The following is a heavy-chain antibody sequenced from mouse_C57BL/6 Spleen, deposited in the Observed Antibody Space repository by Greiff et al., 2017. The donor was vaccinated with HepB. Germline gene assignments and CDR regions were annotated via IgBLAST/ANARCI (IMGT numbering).Heavy chain of an antibody. V-gene: IGHV1-22*01. J-gene: IGHJ1*03. D-gene: IGHD1-1*01. CDR2: INPNNGGT. Sequence: EVQVVESGPELVKPGASVKMSCKASGYTFTDYNMHWVKQSHGKSLEWIGDINPNNGGTSYNQKFKGKSTLTVNKSSSTAYMQLRSLTSEDSAVYYCASGYYSSSFYWYFDVWGTGTTVTVSS. CDR1: GYTFTDYN. CDR3: ASGYYSSSFYWYFDV.